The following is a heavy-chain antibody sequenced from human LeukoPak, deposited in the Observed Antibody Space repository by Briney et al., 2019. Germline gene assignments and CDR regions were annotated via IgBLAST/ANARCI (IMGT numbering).Heavy chain of an antibody. CDR3: ARESGSYLWRSWLNP. Sequence: SETLSLTCTVSGGSISSSSYYWGWIRQPPGKGLEWIGSIYYSGSTYYNPSLKSRVTISVDTSKNQFSLKLNSVTAADTAVYYCARESGSYLWRSWLNPWGQGTLVTVSS. CDR2: IYYSGST. V-gene: IGHV4-39*07. J-gene: IGHJ5*02. CDR1: GGSISSSSYY. D-gene: IGHD3-16*01.